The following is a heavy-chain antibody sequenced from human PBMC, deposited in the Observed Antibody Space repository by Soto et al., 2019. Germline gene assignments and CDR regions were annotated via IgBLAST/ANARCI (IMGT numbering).Heavy chain of an antibody. CDR1: GGSISSSSYY. CDR3: ARLRGVAAKGWFDP. D-gene: IGHD2-15*01. CDR2: IYYSGST. Sequence: QLQLQESGPGLVKPSETLSLTCTVSGGSISSSSYYWGWIRQPPGKGLEWIGSIYYSGSTYYNPSLKSRATISVDTSKNQFSLKRSSVTAADTAVYYCARLRGVAAKGWFDPWGQGTLVTVSS. V-gene: IGHV4-39*01. J-gene: IGHJ5*02.